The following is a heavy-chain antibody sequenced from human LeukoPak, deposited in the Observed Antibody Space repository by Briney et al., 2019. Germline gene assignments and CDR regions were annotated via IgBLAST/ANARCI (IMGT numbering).Heavy chain of an antibody. Sequence: PGGSLRLSCAVSGFTFSSNSMNWVRQAPGKGLEWISYISDSSNTIYYADSVKGRFTISRDNAKNSLYLQMNSLRPEDSAVYYCAKNPTTHNYVTGGGGGFDPWGQGTLVTVSS. CDR3: AKNPTTHNYVTGGGGGFDP. D-gene: IGHD4-11*01. CDR2: ISDSSNTI. CDR1: GFTFSSNS. V-gene: IGHV3-48*01. J-gene: IGHJ5*02.